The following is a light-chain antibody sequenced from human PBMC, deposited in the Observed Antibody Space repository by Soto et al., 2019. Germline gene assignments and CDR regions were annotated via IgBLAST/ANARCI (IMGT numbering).Light chain of an antibody. Sequence: SVLTQPASVSGSPGQSITISCTGTSSDIGGYNYVSWYQQHPGKAPKLMIYGVTNRPSGVSNRFSGSKSGNTASLTISGLQAEDEADYYCSSYTSSATLQVFGTGTKVTVL. CDR2: GVT. CDR1: SSDIGGYNY. V-gene: IGLV2-14*01. CDR3: SSYTSSATLQV. J-gene: IGLJ1*01.